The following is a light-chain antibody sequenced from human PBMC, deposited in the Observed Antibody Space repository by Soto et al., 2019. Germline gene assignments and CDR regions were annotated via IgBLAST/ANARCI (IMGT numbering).Light chain of an antibody. J-gene: IGLJ2*01. CDR1: SSDVGKYNL. CDR2: EAS. Sequence: QSVLTQPASVSGSPGQSITISCTGTSSDVGKYNLVSWYQQHPGKAPEFLIYEASTRPSGVSNRFSGSKSGNTASRTISGLQAEDEADYYCGSYAGSDTFVFGGGTQLTVL. V-gene: IGLV2-23*02. CDR3: GSYAGSDTFV.